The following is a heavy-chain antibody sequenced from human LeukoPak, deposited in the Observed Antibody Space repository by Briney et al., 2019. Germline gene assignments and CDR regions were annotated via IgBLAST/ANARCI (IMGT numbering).Heavy chain of an antibody. CDR3: ARSGYDSQDYFDY. D-gene: IGHD3-3*01. CDR1: GGSISSGDYY. J-gene: IGHJ4*02. V-gene: IGHV4-30-4*01. CDR2: IYYSGST. Sequence: SQTLSLTCTVSGGSISSGDYYWSWIRQPPGKGLEWIGYIYYSGSTYYNPSLKSRITISVDTSKKQLSVKVSVGTAADTAVYYCARSGYDSQDYFDYWGQGTLVTVSS.